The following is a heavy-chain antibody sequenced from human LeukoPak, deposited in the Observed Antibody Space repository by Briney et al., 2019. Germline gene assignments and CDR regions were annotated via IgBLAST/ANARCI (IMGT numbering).Heavy chain of an antibody. CDR2: INPSGGST. Sequence: ASVKVSFKASGYTFTSYYMHWVRQAPGQGLEWMGIINPSGGSTSYAQKFQGRVTMTRDTSTSTVYMELSSLRSEDTAVYYCARNDILTGYSPEGAFDIWGQGTMVTVSS. J-gene: IGHJ3*02. V-gene: IGHV1-46*01. D-gene: IGHD3-9*01. CDR3: ARNDILTGYSPEGAFDI. CDR1: GYTFTSYY.